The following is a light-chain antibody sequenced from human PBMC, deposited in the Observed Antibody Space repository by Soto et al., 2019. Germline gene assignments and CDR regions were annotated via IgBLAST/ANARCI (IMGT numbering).Light chain of an antibody. CDR1: TSNIGKYY. J-gene: IGLJ1*01. CDR2: DNN. CDR3: ATWDGGLTPQGV. Sequence: QSVLCQPPSVSLAPGDRVTISCSGSTSNIGKYYVSWYQQVPGTAPRLLIYDNNQRPSGIPDRFSGSKSGTSATLAITGLQTGDEADYYCATWDGGLTPQGVFGTGTKVTVL. V-gene: IGLV1-51*01.